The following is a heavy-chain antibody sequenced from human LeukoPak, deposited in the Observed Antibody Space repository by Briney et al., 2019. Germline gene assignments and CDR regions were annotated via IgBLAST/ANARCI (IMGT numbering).Heavy chain of an antibody. J-gene: IGHJ4*02. Sequence: PGGSLRLSCAASGFNFIDYSMNLVRQAPGQGLEWVGFIRRKAYGGTTDYAASVKGRFTISRDDSKSIAYLQMNSLLTEDTAVYFCTRDMDGEPPYFDPWGQGTPVTVSS. V-gene: IGHV3-49*04. D-gene: IGHD3-10*01. CDR2: IRRKAYGGTT. CDR3: TRDMDGEPPYFDP. CDR1: GFNFIDYS.